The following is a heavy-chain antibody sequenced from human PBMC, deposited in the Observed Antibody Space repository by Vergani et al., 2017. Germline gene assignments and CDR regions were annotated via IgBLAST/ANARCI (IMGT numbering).Heavy chain of an antibody. D-gene: IGHD2-15*01. CDR2: ISYDGSNK. V-gene: IGHV3-30-3*01. CDR1: GFTFSSYA. CDR3: ARDSGYCSGGSCSPGGY. J-gene: IGHJ4*02. Sequence: QVQLVESGGGVVQPGRSLRLSCAASGFTFSSYAMHWVRQAPGKGLEWVAVISYDGSNKYYADSVKGRFTISRDNSKNTLYLQMNSLRAEDTAVYYCARDSGYCSGGSCSPGGYWGQGTLVTVSS.